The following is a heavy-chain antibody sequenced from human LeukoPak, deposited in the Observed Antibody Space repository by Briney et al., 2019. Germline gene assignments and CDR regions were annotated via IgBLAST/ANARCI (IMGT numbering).Heavy chain of an antibody. CDR3: AGGYCGGDCYPLGALNPVDY. V-gene: IGHV4-31*03. D-gene: IGHD2-21*02. CDR2: IYYSGRT. Sequence: SETLSLTCTVSGGSISSGGYYWSWIRQHPGKGLEWIGYIYYSGRTYYNPSLKSRVTISVDTSKNQFSLKLSSVTAADTAVYYCAGGYCGGDCYPLGALNPVDYWGQGTLVTVSS. CDR1: GGSISSGGYY. J-gene: IGHJ4*02.